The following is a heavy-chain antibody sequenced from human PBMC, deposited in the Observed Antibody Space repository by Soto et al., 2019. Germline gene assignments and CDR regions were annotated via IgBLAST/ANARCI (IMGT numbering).Heavy chain of an antibody. D-gene: IGHD3-16*01. Sequence: QVQLVESGGGVVQPGRSLRLSCAASGFTFSNYGIHWVRQAPGKGLEWVAVITYDGSNKYYADSVKGRFTISRDNSKNTLYLQRNSLRTEDTAVYYCAKGGRSHYYGMDVW. J-gene: IGHJ6*01. CDR1: GFTFSNYG. V-gene: IGHV3-30*18. CDR3: AKGGRSHYYGMDV. CDR2: ITYDGSNK.